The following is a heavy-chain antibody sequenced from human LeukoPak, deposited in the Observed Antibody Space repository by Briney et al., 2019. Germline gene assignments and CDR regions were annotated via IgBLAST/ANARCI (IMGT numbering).Heavy chain of an antibody. CDR1: GLTLSNYG. Sequence: GGSLRLSCAVSGLTLSNYGMSWVREAPGKGVEWVAGIRGSGGSTNYADSVKGRFTISRDNPKNTLYLQMNSLRAEDTAVYFCAKRGVVIRVILVGFHKEAYYFDSWGQGALVTVSS. CDR2: IRGSGGST. J-gene: IGHJ4*02. D-gene: IGHD3-22*01. V-gene: IGHV3-23*01. CDR3: AKRGVVIRVILVGFHKEAYYFDS.